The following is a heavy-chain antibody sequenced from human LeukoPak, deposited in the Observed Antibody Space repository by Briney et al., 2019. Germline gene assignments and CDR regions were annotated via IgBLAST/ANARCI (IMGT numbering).Heavy chain of an antibody. CDR2: ISGSSGST. J-gene: IGHJ3*01. V-gene: IGHV3-23*01. CDR1: GLTFSSYA. Sequence: GGSLRLSCAASGLTFSSYAMSWVRQAPGKGLEWVSPISGSSGSTYYVDSVKGRFTISRDNSKNTLYLQMNSLRAEDTAVYYCANRLPRGLYDAFDVWGQGTMVTVSS. CDR3: ANRLPRGLYDAFDV. D-gene: IGHD3-10*01.